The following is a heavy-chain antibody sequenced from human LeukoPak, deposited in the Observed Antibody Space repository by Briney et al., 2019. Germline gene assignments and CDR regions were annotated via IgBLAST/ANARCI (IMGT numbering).Heavy chain of an antibody. CDR3: ARDAFYYGSSGYYRNHYFFYMDV. Sequence: GRSLRLSCAASGFTFSNYGMHWVRQAPGKGLEWVAVIWFDGSNKYYADSVKGRFTISRDNSNNTLYLQMNSLRAEDTAVYYCARDAFYYGSSGYYRNHYFFYMDVWGKGTTVTVSS. J-gene: IGHJ6*03. V-gene: IGHV3-33*01. CDR2: IWFDGSNK. D-gene: IGHD3-22*01. CDR1: GFTFSNYG.